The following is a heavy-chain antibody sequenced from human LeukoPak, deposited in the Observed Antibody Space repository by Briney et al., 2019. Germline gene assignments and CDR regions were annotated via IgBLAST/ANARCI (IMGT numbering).Heavy chain of an antibody. CDR1: GVSISSYY. CDR3: ARDQYYYDSSGYLTFDY. V-gene: IGHV4-4*07. Sequence: PSETLSLTCNVSGVSISSYYWSWIRQPAGKGLEWIGRIRTSGSTNYNPSLKSRVTMSVDTSKNQFSLKLSSVTAADTAVYYCARDQYYYDSSGYLTFDYWGQGTLVTVSS. J-gene: IGHJ4*02. CDR2: IRTSGST. D-gene: IGHD3-22*01.